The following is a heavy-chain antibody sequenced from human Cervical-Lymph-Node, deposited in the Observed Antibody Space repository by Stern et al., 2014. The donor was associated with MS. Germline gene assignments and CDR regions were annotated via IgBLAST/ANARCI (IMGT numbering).Heavy chain of an antibody. CDR2: ISRKTGEI. D-gene: IGHD2-2*01. CDR3: ARRGTPAALRCFFDS. V-gene: IGHV1-2*02. CDR1: GYTFTAYH. Sequence: VQLVESGAEVKKPGASVKVSCTASGYTFTAYHVHWVRQAPGQGLERGGWISRKTGEIKYAQRFQGRVTMTSDPSISTAYMELSRLTSGDSAVYFCARRGTPAALRCFFDSWGQGTLVTVSS. J-gene: IGHJ4*02.